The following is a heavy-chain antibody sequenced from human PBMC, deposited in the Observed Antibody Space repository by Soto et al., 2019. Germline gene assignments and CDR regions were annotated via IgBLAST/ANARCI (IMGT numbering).Heavy chain of an antibody. D-gene: IGHD6-6*01. J-gene: IGHJ5*02. Sequence: QVQLVQSGAEVKKPGSSVKVSCKASGGTFSSYAISWVRQAPGQGLAWMGGIIPIFGTANYAQKFQGRVTITGDESTSTAYMELSSLRSEDTAVYYCASDPSEPYSSSRDGRFDPWGQGTLVTVSS. CDR2: IIPIFGTA. CDR1: GGTFSSYA. CDR3: ASDPSEPYSSSRDGRFDP. V-gene: IGHV1-69*01.